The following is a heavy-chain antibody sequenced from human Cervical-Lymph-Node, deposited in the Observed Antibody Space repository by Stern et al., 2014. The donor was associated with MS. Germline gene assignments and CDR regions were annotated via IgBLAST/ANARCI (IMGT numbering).Heavy chain of an antibody. CDR1: GFTFRNYW. CDR2: MNRDGTTI. V-gene: IGHV3-74*02. D-gene: IGHD3-10*01. Sequence: EVQLVESGGGLVQPGGSLRLSCVASGFTFRNYWMHWVRHGPGQGLVWVASMNRDGTTITHADSVKGRFTISRDNAKNTLYLQMNSLRVEDTAVYYCTKDTYGPEDYWGQGTSVTVSS. J-gene: IGHJ4*02. CDR3: TKDTYGPEDY.